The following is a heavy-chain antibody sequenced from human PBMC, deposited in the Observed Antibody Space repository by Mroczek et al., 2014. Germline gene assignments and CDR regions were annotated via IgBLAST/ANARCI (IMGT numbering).Heavy chain of an antibody. J-gene: IGHJ6*03. CDR2: INHSGST. CDR3: ARVSYYYDSSGYYYYMDV. CDR1: GGSFSGYY. V-gene: IGHV4-34*01. Sequence: QVQLQQWGAGLLKPSETLSLTCAVYGGSFSGYYWSWIRQPPGKGLEWIGEINHSGSTNYNPSLKSRVTISVDTSKNQFSLKLSSVTAADTAVYYCARVSYYYDSSGYYYYMDVWGKGPRSPSP. D-gene: IGHD3-22*01.